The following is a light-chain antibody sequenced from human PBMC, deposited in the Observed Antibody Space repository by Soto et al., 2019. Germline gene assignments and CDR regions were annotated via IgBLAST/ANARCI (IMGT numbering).Light chain of an antibody. CDR3: HQYGRAPRT. J-gene: IGKJ1*01. CDR1: QSVSSSY. CDR2: AAS. V-gene: IGKV3-20*01. Sequence: EIVMTQSPATLSVSPGERATLSCRASQSVSSSYLAWYQQKPGQAPRLLIYAASTRATGIPERFSGSGSGTDFTLTISRLEPDDLAVYYCHQYGRAPRTFGQGTKVDI.